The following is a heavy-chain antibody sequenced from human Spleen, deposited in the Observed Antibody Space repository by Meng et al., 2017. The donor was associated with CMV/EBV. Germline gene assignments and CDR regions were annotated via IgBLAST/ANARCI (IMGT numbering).Heavy chain of an antibody. CDR1: GFTVSSNY. J-gene: IGHJ3*02. CDR3: VKSRAGFGSGSNDAFVT. CDR2: IYTGGST. D-gene: IGHD3-3*01. Sequence: GESLKISCAASGFTVSSNYMSWVRQAPGRGLEWVTVIYTGGSTYCIHPVKDRFTISRDNSKNTLYLQMNSLRAEDTAVYYCVKSRAGFGSGSNDAFVTWGQGTVVTVSS. V-gene: IGHV3-53*01.